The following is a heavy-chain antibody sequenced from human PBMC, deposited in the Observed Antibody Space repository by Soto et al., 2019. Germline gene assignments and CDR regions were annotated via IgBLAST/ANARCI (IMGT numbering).Heavy chain of an antibody. CDR3: ARVSGIYYYGMDV. CDR1: DWSFSGDY. CDR2: INHSGST. J-gene: IGHJ6*02. V-gene: IGHV4-34*01. D-gene: IGHD3-10*01. Sequence: SETLSLTCAVYDWSFSGDYWSWIRQPPGKGLEWIGEINHSGSTNYNPSLKSRVTISVDTSKNQFSLKLSSVTAADTAVYYCARVSGIYYYGMDVWGQGTTVT.